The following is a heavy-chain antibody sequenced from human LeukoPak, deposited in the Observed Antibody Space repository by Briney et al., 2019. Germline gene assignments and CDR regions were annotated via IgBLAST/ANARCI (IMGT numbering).Heavy chain of an antibody. CDR1: GGSISSGGYY. Sequence: SETLSLTCTVSGGSISSGGYYWSWIRQLPGKGLEWIGYIYYSGSTYYSPSLKSRVTISVDTSKNQFSLKLSSVTAADTAVYYCAREPYSSGTNAFDIWGQGTMVTVSS. CDR2: IYYSGST. J-gene: IGHJ3*02. V-gene: IGHV4-31*02. CDR3: AREPYSSGTNAFDI. D-gene: IGHD3-22*01.